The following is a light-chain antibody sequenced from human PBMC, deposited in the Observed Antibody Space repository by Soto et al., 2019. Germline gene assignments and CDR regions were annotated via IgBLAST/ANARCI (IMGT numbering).Light chain of an antibody. CDR2: DAS. CDR1: RSISDW. Sequence: DIPMTQSPSTLSPSVGDRVTITCRASRSISDWLAWYQQKPGKAPKLLIFDASSLKSGVPSRFSGSGSGTEFTLTISGLQPDDVATYYCLQYSSHSWTFGQGTKMEIK. J-gene: IGKJ1*01. CDR3: LQYSSHSWT. V-gene: IGKV1-5*01.